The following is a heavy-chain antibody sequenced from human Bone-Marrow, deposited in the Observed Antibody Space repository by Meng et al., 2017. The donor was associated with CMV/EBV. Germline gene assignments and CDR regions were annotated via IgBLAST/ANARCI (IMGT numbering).Heavy chain of an antibody. Sequence: GGSLRLSCAASAFTFSTYAMNWVRQAPGKGLEWVATISGSGGTIYYAGSVKGRFTISRDNSKNTVYLQMSSLTAEDTAVYYCAKDLGDYDISGCYRDYCGMDVWGQGTAVTVYS. CDR1: AFTFSTYA. CDR2: ISGSGGTI. D-gene: IGHD3-22*01. V-gene: IGHV3-23*01. J-gene: IGHJ6*01. CDR3: AKDLGDYDISGCYRDYCGMDV.